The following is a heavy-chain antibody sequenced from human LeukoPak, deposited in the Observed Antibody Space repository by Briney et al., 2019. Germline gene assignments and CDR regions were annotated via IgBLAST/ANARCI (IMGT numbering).Heavy chain of an antibody. D-gene: IGHD3-22*01. V-gene: IGHV3-48*03. CDR1: GFTFSTYE. J-gene: IGHJ4*02. CDR3: ARLLDISAR. CDR2: ITGSGSTK. Sequence: PGGSLRLSCAASGFTFSTYEMNWVRQAPGKGLEWLSYITGSGSTKYYADSVRGRFTISRDNSKNSLYLQINSLRAEDTAVYYCARLLDISARWGQGTLVTVSS.